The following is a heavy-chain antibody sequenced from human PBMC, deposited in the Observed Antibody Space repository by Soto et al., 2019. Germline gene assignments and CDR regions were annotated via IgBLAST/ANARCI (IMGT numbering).Heavy chain of an antibody. V-gene: IGHV4-34*01. CDR1: GGSLSCYY. J-gene: IGHJ4*02. CDR3: ARGQEGVVATH. D-gene: IGHD5-12*01. CDR2: IKDGGST. Sequence: QVQLQQWGAGLLKPSETLSLNCAVNGGSLSCYYWSWIRQPPGKGLEWIGEIKDGGSTNYSPSLKSRATISSDTSNNQFSLRLNSVTAADTGVYYCARGQEGVVATHWDQGTLVTVSS.